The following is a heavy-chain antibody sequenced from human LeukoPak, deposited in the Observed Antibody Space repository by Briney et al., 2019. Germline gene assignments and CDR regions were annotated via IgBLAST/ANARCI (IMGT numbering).Heavy chain of an antibody. CDR2: ISAYNGKT. CDR3: ARVGGSRWYIFVSANWFDP. V-gene: IGHV1-18*01. J-gene: IGHJ5*02. CDR1: GYTFNSYG. D-gene: IGHD6-13*01. Sequence: AAVKVSCKASGYTFNSYGSSWVRQAPGQGREGMGWISAYNGKTNYAQKLQGRVPITTPTSTSTAYMELRSLISDDTAVYYGARVGGSRWYIFVSANWFDPWGQGTLVTVSS.